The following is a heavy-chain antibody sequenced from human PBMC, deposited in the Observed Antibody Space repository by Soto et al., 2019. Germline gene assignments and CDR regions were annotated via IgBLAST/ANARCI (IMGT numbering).Heavy chain of an antibody. D-gene: IGHD2-15*01. Sequence: KASETLSLTCTVSGGSISSSSYYWGWIRQPPGKGLEWIGSIYYSGSTYYNPSLKSRVTISVDTSKNQFSLKLSSVTAADTAVYYCASDPIGYCSGGSCYSGGAEYFQHWGQGTLVTVSS. CDR3: ASDPIGYCSGGSCYSGGAEYFQH. V-gene: IGHV4-39*01. CDR1: GGSISSSSYY. CDR2: IYYSGST. J-gene: IGHJ1*01.